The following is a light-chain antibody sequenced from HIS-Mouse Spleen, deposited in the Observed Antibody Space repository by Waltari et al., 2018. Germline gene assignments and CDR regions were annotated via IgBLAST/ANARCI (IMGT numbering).Light chain of an antibody. Sequence: SYELTQPPSVSVSPGQTARITCSGDALPKKYAYWYQPKSGQAPVLVIYEDSKRTSGLPGRFSGSSSGTMATLTISGAQVEDEADYYCYSTDSSGNHRVFGGGTKLTVL. CDR3: YSTDSSGNHRV. V-gene: IGLV3-10*01. CDR1: ALPKKY. CDR2: EDS. J-gene: IGLJ2*01.